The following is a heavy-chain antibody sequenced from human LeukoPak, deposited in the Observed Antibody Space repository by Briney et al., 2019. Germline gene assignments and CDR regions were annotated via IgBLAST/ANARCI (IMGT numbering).Heavy chain of an antibody. J-gene: IGHJ4*02. Sequence: GGSLRLSCAASGFTFSSYGMHWVRQAPGKGLGWVAVISYDGSNKYYADSVKGRFTISRDNSKNTLYLQMNSLRAEDTAVYYCAKDSGLRSNDYWGQGTLVTVSS. V-gene: IGHV3-30*18. CDR1: GFTFSSYG. CDR2: ISYDGSNK. D-gene: IGHD4-17*01. CDR3: AKDSGLRSNDY.